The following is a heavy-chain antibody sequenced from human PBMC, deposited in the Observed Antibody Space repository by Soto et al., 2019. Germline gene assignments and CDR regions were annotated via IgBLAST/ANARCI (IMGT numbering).Heavy chain of an antibody. CDR2: IYYSGST. V-gene: IGHV4-39*01. CDR3: ARHDVSYGQYNWFDP. J-gene: IGHJ5*02. CDR1: GGSISSSSFH. D-gene: IGHD5-18*01. Sequence: SETLSLTCTVSGGSISSSSFHWGWIRQPPGKGLEWIGSIYYSGSTYYSPSLKSRVTISVDTSKNQFSLKLSSVTAADTAVYYCARHDVSYGQYNWFDPWGQGTLVTVSS.